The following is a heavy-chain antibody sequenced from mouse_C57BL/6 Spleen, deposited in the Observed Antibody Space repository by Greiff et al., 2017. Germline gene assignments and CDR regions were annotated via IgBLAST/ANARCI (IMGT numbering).Heavy chain of an antibody. CDR2: INYDGSST. D-gene: IGHD2-2*01. Sequence: EVKLMESEGGLVQPGSSMTLSCTASGFTFSDYYMAWVRQVPEKGLEWVANINYDGSSTYYLDSLKSRFLISRDNAKNIRYLQMSSLKSEDTATYYCAREGYQAPFAYWGQGTLVTVSA. V-gene: IGHV5-16*01. CDR3: AREGYQAPFAY. CDR1: GFTFSDYY. J-gene: IGHJ3*01.